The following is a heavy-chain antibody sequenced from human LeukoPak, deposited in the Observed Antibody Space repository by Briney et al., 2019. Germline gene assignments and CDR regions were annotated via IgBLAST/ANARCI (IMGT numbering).Heavy chain of an antibody. Sequence: PGGSLRLSCAASGFTFRSYAMSWVRQAPGKGLEWVSAISGSGGSTYYADSVKGRFTISRDNSKNTLYLQMNSLRAEDTAVYYCAKLTGGSCYSACDYWGQGTLVTVSS. D-gene: IGHD2-15*01. CDR2: ISGSGGST. CDR1: GFTFRSYA. CDR3: AKLTGGSCYSACDY. V-gene: IGHV3-23*01. J-gene: IGHJ4*02.